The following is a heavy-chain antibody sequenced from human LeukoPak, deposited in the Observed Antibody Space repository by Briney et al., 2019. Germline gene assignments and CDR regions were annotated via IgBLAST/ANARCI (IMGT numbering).Heavy chain of an antibody. V-gene: IGHV1-2*02. D-gene: IGHD6-6*01. CDR3: ARVPRIAARPPYFDY. J-gene: IGHJ4*02. CDR1: GYTFTCYY. CDR2: INPNSGGT. Sequence: ASVKVSCKASGYTFTCYYMHWVRQAPGQGLEWMGWINPNSGGTNYAQKFQGRVTMTRDTSISTAYMELSRLRSDDTAVYYCARVPRIAARPPYFDYWGQGTLVTVSS.